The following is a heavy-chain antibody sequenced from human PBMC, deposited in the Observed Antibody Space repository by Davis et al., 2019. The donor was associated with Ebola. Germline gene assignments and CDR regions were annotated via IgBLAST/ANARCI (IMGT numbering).Heavy chain of an antibody. V-gene: IGHV3-30*18. Sequence: GESLKISCAASGFSFSSYGMHWVRQAPGKGLEWVAVISHDGSNKYYADSVKGRFIISRDNSKNTLYLQMNSLRAEDTAVYYCAKDRPYYYGSGRGGMDVWGQGTTVTVSS. J-gene: IGHJ6*02. D-gene: IGHD3-10*01. CDR1: GFSFSSYG. CDR3: AKDRPYYYGSGRGGMDV. CDR2: ISHDGSNK.